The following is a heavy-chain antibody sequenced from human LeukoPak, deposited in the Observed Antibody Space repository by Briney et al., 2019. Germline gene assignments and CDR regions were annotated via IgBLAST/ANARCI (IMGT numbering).Heavy chain of an antibody. V-gene: IGHV3-30*18. J-gene: IGHJ4*02. CDR1: GFTFSSYG. CDR2: ISYDGSNK. CDR3: AKDRYSSSWYVVWGFDY. Sequence: SGGSLRLSCAASGFTFSSYGMHWVRQAPGKGLEWVAVISYDGSNKYYADSVKGRFTISRDNSKNTLYLQMNSLRAEDTAVYHCAKDRYSSSWYVVWGFDYWGQGTLVTVSS. D-gene: IGHD6-13*01.